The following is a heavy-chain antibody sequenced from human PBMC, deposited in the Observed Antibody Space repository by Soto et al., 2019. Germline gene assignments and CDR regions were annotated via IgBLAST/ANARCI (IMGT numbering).Heavy chain of an antibody. J-gene: IGHJ5*02. Sequence: SETLSLTCFVSGYSITAGGYYWSWIRQHPGKGLEWIGSFYSSGSIIYNPSLRSRVSISGDTSSNQFSVSLTSVTAADTARYYCARMYSSGSGWFHPWGQGTLVTVSS. CDR3: ARMYSSGSGWFHP. CDR1: GYSITAGGYY. CDR2: FYSSGSI. D-gene: IGHD6-19*01. V-gene: IGHV4-31*03.